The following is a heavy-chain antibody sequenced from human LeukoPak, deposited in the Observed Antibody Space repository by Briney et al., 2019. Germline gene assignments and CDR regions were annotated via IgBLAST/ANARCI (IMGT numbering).Heavy chain of an antibody. V-gene: IGHV3-30*18. CDR1: GFTFSSYG. CDR2: ISYDGSNK. D-gene: IGHD3-10*01. Sequence: GGSLRLSCAASGFTFSSYGMHWVRQAPGKGLEWVAVISYDGSNKYYADSVKGRFTISRDNSNNTLYLQMNSLRAEDTAVYYCAKDDSYYYGSGSPTPDYWGQGTLVTVSS. J-gene: IGHJ4*02. CDR3: AKDDSYYYGSGSPTPDY.